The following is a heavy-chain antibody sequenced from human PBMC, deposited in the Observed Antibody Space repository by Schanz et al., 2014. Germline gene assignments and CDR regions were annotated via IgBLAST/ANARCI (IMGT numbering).Heavy chain of an antibody. CDR2: IYYRGNT. CDR1: GDSISSAY. J-gene: IGHJ5*02. Sequence: QVQLQESGPGLVEPSQTLSLTCTVSGDSISSAYWSWIRQHPGKGLEWIGFIYYRGNTYYNPSLKSRVSISLDPSKTQFFLNLNPLTAADTAVYYCARVPEPGWFDPWGQGTLXTVSS. V-gene: IGHV4-31*03. D-gene: IGHD1-26*01. CDR3: ARVPEPGWFDP.